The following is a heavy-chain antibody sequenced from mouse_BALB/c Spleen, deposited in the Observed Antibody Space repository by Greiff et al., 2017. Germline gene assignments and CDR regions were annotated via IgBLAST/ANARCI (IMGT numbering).Heavy chain of an antibody. V-gene: IGHV2-6-7*01. CDR3: ASYDRSDVEYYAMDY. D-gene: IGHD2-14*01. Sequence: QVQLKESGPGLVAPSQSLSITCTVSGFSLTGYGVNWVRQPPGKGLEWLGVIWGGGSTDYNSALKSRLSKSKDNSKNQVFLKMNSLQTDDTARYYCASYDRSDVEYYAMDYWGQGTSVTVSS. CDR1: GFSLTGYG. J-gene: IGHJ4*01. CDR2: IWGGGST.